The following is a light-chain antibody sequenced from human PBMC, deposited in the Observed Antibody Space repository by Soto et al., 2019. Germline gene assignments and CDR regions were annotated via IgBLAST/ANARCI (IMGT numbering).Light chain of an antibody. J-gene: IGKJ3*01. CDR3: QKYFSVPFT. CDR1: QGIRNN. V-gene: IGKV1-27*01. CDR2: AAS. Sequence: DIQMTQSPSSLSASAGDRVTITCRASQGIRNNLAWHQQKPGEVPKLLIYAASTLQSGVPSRFSGSGSGTDFTLTISSLQPEDVATYYCQKYFSVPFTFGPGTKVVIK.